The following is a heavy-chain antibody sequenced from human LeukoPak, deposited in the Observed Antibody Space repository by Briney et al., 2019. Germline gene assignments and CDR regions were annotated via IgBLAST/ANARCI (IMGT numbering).Heavy chain of an antibody. D-gene: IGHD6-6*01. V-gene: IGHV3-49*04. Sequence: GGSLRLSCAASGFTFSSYGMHWVRQAPGKGLEWVALIRSKTYGGTTEYAASVKGRFTMSRDDSKSIAYLQMNSLKIEDTAVYYCIRGSSSWSPGMSFDIWGQGTMVTVSS. CDR1: GFTFSSYG. J-gene: IGHJ3*02. CDR3: IRGSSSWSPGMSFDI. CDR2: IRSKTYGGTT.